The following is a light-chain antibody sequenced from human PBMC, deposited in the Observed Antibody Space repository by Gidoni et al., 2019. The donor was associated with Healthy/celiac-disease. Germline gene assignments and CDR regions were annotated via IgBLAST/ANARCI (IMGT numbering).Light chain of an antibody. CDR1: QSVSSSY. Sequence: ELVLTQSPGTLSVSPGERAPLSCRASQSVSSSYLAWYQQKPGQAPRLLIYGASSRATGIPDRFSGSGSGTDFTLTISRLEPEDFAVYYCRQYGSSPKTFGQGTKVEIK. CDR3: RQYGSSPKT. CDR2: GAS. J-gene: IGKJ1*01. V-gene: IGKV3-20*01.